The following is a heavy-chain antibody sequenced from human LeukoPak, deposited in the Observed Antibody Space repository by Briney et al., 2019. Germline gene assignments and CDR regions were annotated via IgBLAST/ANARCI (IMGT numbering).Heavy chain of an antibody. Sequence: PGGSLRLSCAASGFTFSNYWMSWVRQAPGKGLEWVANINQDGSEKYYADSVKGRFTISRDNAKNSLYLQMNSLRAEDTAVYYCARDRGKGEVAYWGQGTLVIVSS. CDR3: ARDRGKGEVAY. J-gene: IGHJ4*02. V-gene: IGHV3-7*01. CDR1: GFTFSNYW. D-gene: IGHD3-16*01. CDR2: INQDGSEK.